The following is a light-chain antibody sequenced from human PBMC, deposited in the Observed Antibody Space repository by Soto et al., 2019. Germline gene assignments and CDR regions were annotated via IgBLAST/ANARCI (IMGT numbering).Light chain of an antibody. CDR1: RSVSDTL. CDR3: QQRYNWPLT. J-gene: IGKJ1*01. Sequence: EIVLTQSPGTLSLSPGERATLSCRADRSVSDTLLTWFQQKPGQAPRLLIYDASNRATGIPARFSGSGSATDFTLTISSLEPEDFAIYYCQQRYNWPLTFGQGTKVDIK. V-gene: IGKV3-11*01. CDR2: DAS.